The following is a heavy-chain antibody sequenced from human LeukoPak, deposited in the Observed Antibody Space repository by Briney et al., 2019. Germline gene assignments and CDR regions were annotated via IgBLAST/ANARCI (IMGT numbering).Heavy chain of an antibody. Sequence: PETLSLTCAVYGGSFSGYYWSWIRQPPGKGLEWIGEINHSGSTNYNPSLKSRVTISVDTSKNQFSLKLSSVTAADTAVYYCARGWSHLDYWGQGTLVTVSS. CDR1: GGSFSGYY. CDR2: INHSGST. D-gene: IGHD2-8*02. V-gene: IGHV4-34*01. CDR3: ARGWSHLDY. J-gene: IGHJ4*02.